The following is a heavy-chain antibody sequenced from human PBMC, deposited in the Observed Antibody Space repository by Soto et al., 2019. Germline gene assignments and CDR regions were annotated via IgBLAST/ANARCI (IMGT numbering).Heavy chain of an antibody. J-gene: IGHJ6*02. CDR1: GFSLTNPGMC. V-gene: IGHV2-70*13. D-gene: IGHD1-20*01. CDR2: IERDDDDK. CDR3: ARSIRGPRRFNGMDV. Sequence: AAGPTPVKPTETPTLTLTLSGFSLTNPGMCVSWVPPPPGKALEWLALIERDDDDKYYSTSLKTRLTISKDTRKNQVVLTMANMDPADTGTYYCARSIRGPRRFNGMDVWGQGTTVTVSS.